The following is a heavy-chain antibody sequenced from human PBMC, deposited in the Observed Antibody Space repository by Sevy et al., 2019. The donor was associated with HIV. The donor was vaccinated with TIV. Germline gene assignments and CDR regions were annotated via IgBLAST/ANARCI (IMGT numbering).Heavy chain of an antibody. CDR1: GYSFTSYW. CDR2: IYPGDSDT. J-gene: IGHJ5*02. V-gene: IGHV5-51*01. D-gene: IGHD3-10*01. CDR3: ARLGDGSGSYYINWFDP. Sequence: GESLKISCKGSGYSFTSYWIGWVRQMPGKGLEWMGIIYPGDSDTRYSPSFQGQVTISADKSISTAYLQWSSLKASDTARYYCARLGDGSGSYYINWFDPWGQGTLVTVSS.